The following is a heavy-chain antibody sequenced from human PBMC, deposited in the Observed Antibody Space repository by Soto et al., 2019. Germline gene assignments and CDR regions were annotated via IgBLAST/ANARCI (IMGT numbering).Heavy chain of an antibody. CDR3: GRDFRTKSHGGGV. J-gene: IGHJ6*04. V-gene: IGHV1-2*02. CDR2: LNPSSGGT. Sequence: ASLKVSCKASGYPFTGPYIYWVRPAPGQGLEWMGWLNPSSGGTEFAEKFQGRVTVTRDTSIRTVFLELNSLTSDDTRVYFCGRDFRTKSHGGGVWGKGTAVTVSS. CDR1: GYPFTGPY. D-gene: IGHD2-15*01.